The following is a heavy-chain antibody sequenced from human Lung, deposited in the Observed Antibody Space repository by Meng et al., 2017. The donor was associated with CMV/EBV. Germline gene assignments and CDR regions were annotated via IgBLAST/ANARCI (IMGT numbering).Heavy chain of an antibody. J-gene: IGHJ1*01. CDR2: IPHRGSS. V-gene: IGHV4-4*02. Sequence: LVLPVNSLVRTWRVPQDLLHKHNWWAWVSQPPGKGLEWIGEIPHRGSSAYHPSLKSRVSMSIDKSKNQFSLKLTSVTAADTAVYHCLRRSGGSVWGQGTLVTVS. CDR3: LRRSGGSV. D-gene: IGHD3-10*01. CDR1: QDLLHKHNW.